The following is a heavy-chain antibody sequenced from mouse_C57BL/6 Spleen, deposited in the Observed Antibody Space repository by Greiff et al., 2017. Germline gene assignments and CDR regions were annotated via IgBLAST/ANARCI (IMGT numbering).Heavy chain of an antibody. Sequence: VKLQESGPELVKPGASVKISCKASGYAFSSSWMNWVKQRPGKGLEWIGRIYPGDGDTNYNGKFKGKATLTADKSSSTAYMQLSSLTSEDSAVXFCARDGSSPFDYWGQGTTLTVSS. V-gene: IGHV1-82*01. D-gene: IGHD1-1*01. CDR1: GYAFSSSW. J-gene: IGHJ2*01. CDR2: IYPGDGDT. CDR3: ARDGSSPFDY.